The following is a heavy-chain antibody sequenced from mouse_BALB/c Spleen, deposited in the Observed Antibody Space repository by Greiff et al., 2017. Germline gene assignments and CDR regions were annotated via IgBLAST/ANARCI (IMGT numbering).Heavy chain of an antibody. Sequence: VQLQQSGAELVKPGASVKLSCKASGYTFTSYYMYWVKQRPGQGLEWIGEINPSNGGTNFNEKFKSKATLTVDKSSSTAYMQLSSLTSEDSAVYYCTRRGYYYGSSHWYFDVWGAGTTVTVSS. CDR1: GYTFTSYY. D-gene: IGHD1-1*01. CDR3: TRRGYYYGSSHWYFDV. J-gene: IGHJ1*01. CDR2: INPSNGGT. V-gene: IGHV1S81*02.